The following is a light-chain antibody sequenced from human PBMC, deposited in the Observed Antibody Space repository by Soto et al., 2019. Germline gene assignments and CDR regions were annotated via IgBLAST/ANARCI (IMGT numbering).Light chain of an antibody. CDR1: SSDVGAYNY. Sequence: QSALTQPASVSGSPGQSITISCTGTSSDVGAYNYVSWYQQYPGKAPKLMIYDVSNRPSGVSNRFSGSKSGNTASLTISGLQAEDEADYYCSSYASSSTLDVFGTGTKLTVL. V-gene: IGLV2-14*01. CDR3: SSYASSSTLDV. CDR2: DVS. J-gene: IGLJ1*01.